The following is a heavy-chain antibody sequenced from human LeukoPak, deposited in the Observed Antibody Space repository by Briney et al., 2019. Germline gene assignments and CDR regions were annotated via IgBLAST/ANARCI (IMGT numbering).Heavy chain of an antibody. CDR2: IIPIFGTA. Sequence: GASVKVSCKASGGTFSSYAISWVRQAPGQGLEWMGGIIPIFGTANYAQKFQGRVTITADESTSTAYMELSRLRSDDTVVYYCARTPPGGNAFDIWGQGTMVTVSS. CDR1: GGTFSSYA. J-gene: IGHJ3*02. D-gene: IGHD1-14*01. CDR3: ARTPPGGNAFDI. V-gene: IGHV1-69*13.